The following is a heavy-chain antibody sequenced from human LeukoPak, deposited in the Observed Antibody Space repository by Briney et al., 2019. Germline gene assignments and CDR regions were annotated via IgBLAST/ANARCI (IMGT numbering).Heavy chain of an antibody. V-gene: IGHV1-2*02. CDR3: ASYIVVVTASNDAFDI. CDR1: GYTFTGYY. Sequence: GASVKVSCKASGYTFTGYYMHWVRQAPGQGLEWMGWINPNSGGTNYAQKFQGRVTMTRDTSISTAYMELSRLRSDDTAVYYCASYIVVVTASNDAFDIWGQGTMVTVSS. J-gene: IGHJ3*02. D-gene: IGHD2-21*02. CDR2: INPNSGGT.